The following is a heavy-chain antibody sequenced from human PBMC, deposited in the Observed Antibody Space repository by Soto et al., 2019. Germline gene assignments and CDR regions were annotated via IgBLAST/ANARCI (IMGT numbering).Heavy chain of an antibody. CDR1: GFTFSDYY. Sequence: GGSLRLSCAASGFTFSDYYMSWIRQAPGKGLEWVSYISSSSSYTNYADSVKGRFTISRDNAKNSLYLQMNSLRAEDTAVYYCARLNTRVTTWTEYYYYYYGMDVWGQGTTVTVSS. J-gene: IGHJ6*02. V-gene: IGHV3-11*06. D-gene: IGHD4-17*01. CDR2: ISSSSSYT. CDR3: ARLNTRVTTWTEYYYYYYGMDV.